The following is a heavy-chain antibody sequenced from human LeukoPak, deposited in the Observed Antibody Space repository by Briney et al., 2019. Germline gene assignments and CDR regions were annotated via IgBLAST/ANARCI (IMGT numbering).Heavy chain of an antibody. Sequence: GASVKVSCKASGYTFTSYGISWVRQAPGQGLEWMGWISAYNGNTNYAQKLQGRVTMTTDTSTSTAYMELRSLRSDDTAVYYCARADYGDYEDNWFDLWGQGTLVTVSS. J-gene: IGHJ5*02. CDR3: ARADYGDYEDNWFDL. CDR1: GYTFTSYG. CDR2: ISAYNGNT. V-gene: IGHV1-18*01. D-gene: IGHD4-17*01.